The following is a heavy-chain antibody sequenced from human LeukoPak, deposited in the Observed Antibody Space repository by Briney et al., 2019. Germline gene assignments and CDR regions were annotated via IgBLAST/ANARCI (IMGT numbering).Heavy chain of an antibody. Sequence: ASVKVSCKASGGTFSSYAISWVRQAPGQGLEWMGGIIPIFGTANYAQKFQGRVTITADESTSTAYMELSSLRYEDTAVYYCARAPHYGSGSYCDYWGQGTLVTVSS. J-gene: IGHJ4*02. CDR2: IIPIFGTA. D-gene: IGHD3-10*01. V-gene: IGHV1-69*13. CDR1: GGTFSSYA. CDR3: ARAPHYGSGSYCDY.